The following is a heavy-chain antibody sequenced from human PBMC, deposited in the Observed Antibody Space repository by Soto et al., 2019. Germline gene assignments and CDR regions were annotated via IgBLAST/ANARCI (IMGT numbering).Heavy chain of an antibody. D-gene: IGHD3-22*01. Sequence: GESLKISCKGSGYSFTSYWIGWVRQMPGKSLEWMGIIYPGDSDTRYSPSFQGQVTISADKSISTAYLQWSSLKASDTAMYYCARPSTTNYYDSSGYSKRYDAFDIWGQGTMVTVSS. CDR2: IYPGDSDT. CDR3: ARPSTTNYYDSSGYSKRYDAFDI. V-gene: IGHV5-51*01. CDR1: GYSFTSYW. J-gene: IGHJ3*02.